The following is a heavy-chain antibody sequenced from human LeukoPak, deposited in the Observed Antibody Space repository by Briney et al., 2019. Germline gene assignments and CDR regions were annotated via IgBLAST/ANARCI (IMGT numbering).Heavy chain of an antibody. CDR3: ARGRNSYGPEPPHSDY. J-gene: IGHJ4*02. Sequence: GGSLRLSCAASGFTVSSSYMSWVRQAPGKGLEWVSVIHSGGTTYYADSVKGRFTISRDNSKNTLHLQMNSLRAEDTAVYYCARGRNSYGPEPPHSDYWGRGTLVTVST. CDR2: IHSGGTT. D-gene: IGHD5-18*01. V-gene: IGHV3-66*02. CDR1: GFTVSSSY.